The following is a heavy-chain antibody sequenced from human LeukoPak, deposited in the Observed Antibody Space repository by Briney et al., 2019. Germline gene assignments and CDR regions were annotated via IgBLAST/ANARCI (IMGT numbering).Heavy chain of an antibody. J-gene: IGHJ4*02. CDR1: GFTFINYA. V-gene: IGHV3-23*01. CDR3: AKKDWGHDFDY. Sequence: GGSLRLSCAASGFTFINYAMNWVRQAPGKGLEWVSAISGSGGSIHYADSVKGRFTISRDNSKNTLYLQMNSLRAEDTAVYYCAKKDWGHDFDYWGQGTLVTVSS. CDR2: ISGSGGSI. D-gene: IGHD3-16*01.